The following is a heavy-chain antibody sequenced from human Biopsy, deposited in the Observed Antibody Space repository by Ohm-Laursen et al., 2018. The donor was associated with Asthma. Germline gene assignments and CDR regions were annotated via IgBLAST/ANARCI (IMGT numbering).Heavy chain of an antibody. V-gene: IGHV3-53*01. D-gene: IGHD4-17*01. Sequence: SLRLSCVASGFTVSRDHMFRVRQAPGKGLEWVSVIYSGGTSHTADSVRGRFTISRDNSKNTLYLQMNSLRAEDTAVYYCATFPYGDYLPLDYWGQGTLVTVSS. CDR1: GFTVSRDH. J-gene: IGHJ4*02. CDR3: ATFPYGDYLPLDY. CDR2: IYSGGTS.